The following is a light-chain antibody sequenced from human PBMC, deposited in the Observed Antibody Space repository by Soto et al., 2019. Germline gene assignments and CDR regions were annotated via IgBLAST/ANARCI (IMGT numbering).Light chain of an antibody. CDR3: SSYTTSNTRQIV. CDR1: SSDVGGYNY. CDR2: DVS. J-gene: IGLJ1*01. Sequence: QSVLTQPASVSGSTGQSIAISCTSTSSDVGGYNYVSWYQHHPGKAPKLMIYDVSNRPSGISNRFSGSKSGNTASRTISGLQPEDEGDYYCSSYTTSNTRQIVFGTGTKVTVL. V-gene: IGLV2-14*03.